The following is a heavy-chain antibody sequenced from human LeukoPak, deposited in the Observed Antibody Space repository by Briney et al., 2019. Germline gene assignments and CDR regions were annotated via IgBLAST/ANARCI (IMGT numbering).Heavy chain of an antibody. D-gene: IGHD6-6*01. Sequence: PGESLKISCKGSGYSFTSYWIGWVRQMPGKGLEWMGIIYPGDSDSRYSPSFQGQVTISVDKSISTVYLQWSSLKASDTAMYYCARLHGTSLPRVFDFWGQGTLVTVSS. J-gene: IGHJ4*02. V-gene: IGHV5-51*01. CDR3: ARLHGTSLPRVFDF. CDR1: GYSFTSYW. CDR2: IYPGDSDS.